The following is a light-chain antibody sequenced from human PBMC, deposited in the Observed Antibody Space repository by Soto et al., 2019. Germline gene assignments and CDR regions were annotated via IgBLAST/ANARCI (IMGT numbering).Light chain of an antibody. CDR3: CSYAGSSTWV. CDR2: EGN. CDR1: SSDVGTYNL. Sequence: QSVLTQPASVSGSPGQSITISCTGASSDVGTYNLVSWYQHHPGKAPKLIIYEGNKRPSGVSNRFSGSKSGNAASLTISGLQAEDEADYYCCSYAGSSTWVFGGGTQLTVL. V-gene: IGLV2-23*01. J-gene: IGLJ3*02.